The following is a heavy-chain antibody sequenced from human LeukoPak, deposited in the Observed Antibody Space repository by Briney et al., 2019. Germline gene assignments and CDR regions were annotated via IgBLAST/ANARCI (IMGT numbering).Heavy chain of an antibody. V-gene: IGHV3-53*01. Sequence: GGSLRLSCAVSGFTVRSNYMNWVRQAPGKGLEWVSAICRGGRTYYAYSVRGRFTISRDNSKNTVSLQMNSLTDADTAVYYCARGNYGSGNYYMGDAFDVWGQGTVVSVSS. CDR3: ARGNYGSGNYYMGDAFDV. D-gene: IGHD3-10*01. J-gene: IGHJ3*01. CDR1: GFTVRSNY. CDR2: ICRGGRT.